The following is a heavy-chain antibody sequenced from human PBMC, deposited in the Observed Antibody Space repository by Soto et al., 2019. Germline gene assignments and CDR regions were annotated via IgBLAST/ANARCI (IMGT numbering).Heavy chain of an antibody. CDR2: MSGNGIST. D-gene: IGHD1-1*01. V-gene: IGHV3-23*01. CDR1: GFTLRNYD. Sequence: PGGSLRLSCAGSGFTLRNYDMNWVRQAPGKGLEWVSGMSGNGISTYYADSVRGRFTISRDESKSTLYLQMNSLRAEDTAVYYCAKPREAYNILEYWGQGALVTVSS. CDR3: AKPREAYNILEY. J-gene: IGHJ4*02.